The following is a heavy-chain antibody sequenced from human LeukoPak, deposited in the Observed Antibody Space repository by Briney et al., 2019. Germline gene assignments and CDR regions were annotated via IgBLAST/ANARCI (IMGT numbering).Heavy chain of an antibody. V-gene: IGHV3-7*03. CDR3: ARNNGMDV. CDR1: GFALSSHW. CDR2: VNRDGSET. J-gene: IGHJ6*02. Sequence: GGSLRLSCAASGFALSSHWMTWVRQVPGRGPEWVAKVNRDGSETYYLDSVMGRFTISKDNAKNSLYLQMNSLRAEDTTLYHCARNNGMDVWGQGTTVIVSS.